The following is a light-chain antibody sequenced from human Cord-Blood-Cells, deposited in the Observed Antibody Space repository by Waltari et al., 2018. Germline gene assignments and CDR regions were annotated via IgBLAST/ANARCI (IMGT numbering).Light chain of an antibody. J-gene: IGLJ2*01. Sequence: QSALTQPASVSGSPGQSITISCTGTSSDVGSYNLVSWYQQPPGKAPKLMLYEGRKRPSGVSDRCSGSKSGNTASLTISGRQAEDEADYYLCSYAGVVFGGGTKLTVL. CDR2: EGR. CDR3: CSYAGVV. CDR1: SSDVGSYNL. V-gene: IGLV2-23*01.